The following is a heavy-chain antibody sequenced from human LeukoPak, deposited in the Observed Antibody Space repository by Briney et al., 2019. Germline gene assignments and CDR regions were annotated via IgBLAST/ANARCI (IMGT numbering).Heavy chain of an antibody. CDR2: IYYSGSA. V-gene: IGHV4-39*07. CDR1: GGSLSSSSYY. Sequence: SETLSLTCTVSGGSLSSSSYYWGWIRQPPGKGLEWIGNIYYSGSAYYNPSLKSRVTMSVDTSKNQFSLKLSSVTAADTAVYYCARKPIINSAWYYFDYWGQGTLVTVSS. J-gene: IGHJ4*02. CDR3: ARKPIINSAWYYFDY. D-gene: IGHD1-14*01.